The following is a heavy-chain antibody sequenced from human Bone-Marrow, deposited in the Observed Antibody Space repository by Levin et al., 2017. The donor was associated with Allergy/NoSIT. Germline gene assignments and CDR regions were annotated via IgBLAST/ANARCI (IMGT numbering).Heavy chain of an antibody. D-gene: IGHD2-21*01. Sequence: HAGGSLRLSCDASGFTLSRYWLGWVRQAPGKGLDWVATINQDGSQKYYADSVKGRFTISRDNAKQSLFLQMNSLSAEDTAVYYCLRNSADYWGQGTLVTVSS. J-gene: IGHJ4*02. CDR1: GFTLSRYW. CDR2: INQDGSQK. V-gene: IGHV3-7*03. CDR3: LRNSADY.